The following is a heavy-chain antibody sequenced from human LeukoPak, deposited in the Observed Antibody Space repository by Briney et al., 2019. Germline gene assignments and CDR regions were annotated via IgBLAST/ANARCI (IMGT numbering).Heavy chain of an antibody. CDR3: ARGGPIDY. J-gene: IGHJ4*02. Sequence: GGSLRLSCAASGFSFSRYRMNWVRQVPGKGLLWLSSIKSDGSSTFYADSVKGRFTTSRDNAKNTVFLQMNTLRAEDTAVYYCARGGPIDYWGQGTLVTVSS. CDR2: IKSDGSST. CDR1: GFSFSRYR. V-gene: IGHV3-74*01. D-gene: IGHD3/OR15-3a*01.